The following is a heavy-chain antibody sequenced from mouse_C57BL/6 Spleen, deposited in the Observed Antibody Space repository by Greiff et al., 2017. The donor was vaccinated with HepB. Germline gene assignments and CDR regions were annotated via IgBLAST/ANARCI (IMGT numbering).Heavy chain of an antibody. J-gene: IGHJ2*01. D-gene: IGHD1-1*01. CDR3: ARGAITTVVATDYFDY. Sequence: VKLQQPGTELVKPGASVKLSCKASGYTFTSYWMHWVKQRPGQGLEWIGNINPSNGGTNYNEKFKSKATLTVDKSSSTAYMQLSSLTSEDSAVYYCARGAITTVVATDYFDYWGQGTTLTVSS. V-gene: IGHV1-53*01. CDR2: INPSNGGT. CDR1: GYTFTSYW.